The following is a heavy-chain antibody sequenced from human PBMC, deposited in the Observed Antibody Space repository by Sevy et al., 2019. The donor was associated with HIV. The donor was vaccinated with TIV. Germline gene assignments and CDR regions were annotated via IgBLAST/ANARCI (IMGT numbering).Heavy chain of an antibody. Sequence: ASVKVSCKASGYTFTSYDINWVRQATGQGLEWMGWMNPNSGNTGYAQKFQGRVTMTRNTSISTAYMELSSLRSGDTAVYYCARELVATIRDYYYYGMDVWGQGTTVTVSS. V-gene: IGHV1-8*01. J-gene: IGHJ6*02. D-gene: IGHD5-12*01. CDR1: GYTFTSYD. CDR2: MNPNSGNT. CDR3: ARELVATIRDYYYYGMDV.